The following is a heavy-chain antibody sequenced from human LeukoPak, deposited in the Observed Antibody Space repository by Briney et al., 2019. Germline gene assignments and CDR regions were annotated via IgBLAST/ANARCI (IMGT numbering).Heavy chain of an antibody. V-gene: IGHV3-64*01. D-gene: IGHD6-6*01. CDR1: GFTFSYYA. CDR2: ISSDGGRT. Sequence: GGSLRLSCAASGFTFSYYAMHWVRQAPGKGLEYVSAISSDGGRTYYANSVKGRFTISRDNSKNMLFLQMGSLRAEDMAVYYCARWVSTSYDSFDIWGQGTMVTVSS. J-gene: IGHJ3*02. CDR3: ARWVSTSYDSFDI.